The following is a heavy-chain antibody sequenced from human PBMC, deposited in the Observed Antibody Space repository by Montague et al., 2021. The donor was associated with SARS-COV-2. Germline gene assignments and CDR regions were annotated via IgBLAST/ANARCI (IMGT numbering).Heavy chain of an antibody. V-gene: IGHV4-59*08. J-gene: IGHJ6*02. CDR3: ARAPDVDTAMVIYYYGMDV. CDR1: GASMSGSY. D-gene: IGHD5-18*01. Sequence: SETLSLTCTVSGASMSGSYWGWVRQPPGKGPEWIGNIYSSGSTHYNPSLKSRVTISVDTSKSQFSLKLSSVTAADPAVYYCARAPDVDTAMVIYYYGMDVWGQGTTVTVSS. CDR2: IYSSGST.